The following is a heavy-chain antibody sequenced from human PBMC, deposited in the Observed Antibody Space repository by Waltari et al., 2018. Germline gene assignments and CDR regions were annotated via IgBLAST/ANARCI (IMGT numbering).Heavy chain of an antibody. CDR3: ARDRGGAFDI. CDR1: GFTFSSYG. Sequence: QVQLVESGGGVVQPGRSLRLSCAASGFTFSSYGMHWVRQAPGKGLEWVAVIWNDGSNKYYADSVKGRFTISRDNSKNTLYLQMNSLRAEDTAVYYCARDRGGAFDIWGQGTMVTVSS. CDR2: IWNDGSNK. D-gene: IGHD3-10*01. J-gene: IGHJ3*02. V-gene: IGHV3-33*01.